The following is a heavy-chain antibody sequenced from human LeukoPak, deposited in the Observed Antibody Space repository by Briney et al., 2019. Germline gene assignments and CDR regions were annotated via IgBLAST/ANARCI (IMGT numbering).Heavy chain of an antibody. V-gene: IGHV3-73*01. CDR1: GLTFSAFH. CDR3: TTYTSGHY. J-gene: IGHJ4*02. Sequence: GGSLKLSCAASGLTFSAFHMHWGRQASGKGLEWVGRITTKANSYATAYAASVKGRFTVSRDDSRNTAYLQMSSLKTEDTAVYYCTTYTSGHYWGQGTLVTVST. CDR2: ITTKANSYAT. D-gene: IGHD6-19*01.